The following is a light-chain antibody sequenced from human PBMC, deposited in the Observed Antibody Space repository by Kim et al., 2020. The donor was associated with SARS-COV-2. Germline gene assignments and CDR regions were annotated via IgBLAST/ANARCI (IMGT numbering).Light chain of an antibody. J-gene: IGKJ2*01. CDR3: QQYNNWPPST. CDR2: GAS. CDR1: QSVSSN. V-gene: IGKV3-15*01. Sequence: EIVMTQSPATLSVSPGERATLSCRASQSVSSNLAWYQQKPGQAPRLLIYGASTRATGIPARFSGSGSGTEFTLTISSLQSEDFAVYYCQQYNNWPPSTCGQGTKLEI.